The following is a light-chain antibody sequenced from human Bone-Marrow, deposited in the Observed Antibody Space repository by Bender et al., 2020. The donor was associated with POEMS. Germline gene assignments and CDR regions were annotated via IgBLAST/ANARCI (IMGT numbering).Light chain of an antibody. J-gene: IGLJ3*02. CDR1: SGHSSYA. CDR2: LNSDGSH. CDR3: QTWGTGTLWV. Sequence: QLVLTQSPSASASLGASVKLTCTLSSGHSSYAIAWLQHQPEKGPRFLMKLNSDGSHTKGDGIPDRFSGSSSGAERYLSISTLQSDDEAEYYCQTWGTGTLWVFGGGTKLTVL. V-gene: IGLV4-69*01.